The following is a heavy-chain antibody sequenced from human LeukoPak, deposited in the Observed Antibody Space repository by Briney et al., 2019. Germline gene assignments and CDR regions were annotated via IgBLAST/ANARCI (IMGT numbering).Heavy chain of an antibody. CDR2: NSGSGGST. J-gene: IGHJ4*02. D-gene: IGHD4-17*01. V-gene: IGHV3-23*01. CDR1: GFTFSSYA. CDR3: AKGIGDYGDTVDY. Sequence: PGGSLRLCCGSSGFTFSSYAMRWVRQAPGKVLEWVSANSGSGGSTYYADSVKGRFTISRDNSKNTMYLQMNSLRAEDTGVYYCAKGIGDYGDTVDYWGQGTLVTVSS.